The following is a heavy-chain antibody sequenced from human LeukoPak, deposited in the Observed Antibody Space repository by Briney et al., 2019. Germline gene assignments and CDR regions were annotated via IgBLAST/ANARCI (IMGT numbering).Heavy chain of an antibody. J-gene: IGHJ6*02. CDR2: ISYDGSNK. CDR3: AKDHIAARYYYGMDV. V-gene: IGHV3-30*18. CDR1: GFTFSSNG. Sequence: GNLSLSCAASGFTFSSNGMHWVPQAPGKGLEWVVVISYDGSNKYYADSVKGRFTSSRDNSKNTLYLQMNSLRAEDTAVYYCAKDHIAARYYYGMDVWGQGTTVTVSS. D-gene: IGHD6-6*01.